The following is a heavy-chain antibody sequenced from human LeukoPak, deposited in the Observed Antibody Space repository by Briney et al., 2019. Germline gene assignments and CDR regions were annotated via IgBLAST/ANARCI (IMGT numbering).Heavy chain of an antibody. Sequence: SETLSLTCSVSGGSISGYYWSWIRQPAGKGLECIGRISSSGSTNYNPSLKSRVTMSVDTSKNQFFLKLSSVTAADTAVYYCARSPRRPHFYSSGSYYYYFNYWGQGTLVTVSS. CDR1: GGSISGYY. D-gene: IGHD3-10*01. CDR2: ISSSGST. J-gene: IGHJ4*02. CDR3: ARSPRRPHFYSSGSYYYYFNY. V-gene: IGHV4-4*07.